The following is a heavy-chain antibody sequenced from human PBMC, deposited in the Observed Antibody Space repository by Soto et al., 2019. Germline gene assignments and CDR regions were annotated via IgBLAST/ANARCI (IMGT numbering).Heavy chain of an antibody. Sequence: QVQLVQSGAEEKKPGASVKVSCKASGYTFTSYAIHWVRQAPGQRLELMGWINAGNGNTKYSQKFQGRVTITRDTSASTGYMELSSLRSEDTAVYYCARSIVVVTALDYWGQGTLVTVSS. CDR1: GYTFTSYA. J-gene: IGHJ4*02. D-gene: IGHD2-21*02. CDR3: ARSIVVVTALDY. CDR2: INAGNGNT. V-gene: IGHV1-3*05.